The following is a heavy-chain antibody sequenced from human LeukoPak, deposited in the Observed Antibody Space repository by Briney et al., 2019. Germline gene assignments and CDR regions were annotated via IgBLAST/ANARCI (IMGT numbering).Heavy chain of an antibody. D-gene: IGHD2-15*01. J-gene: IGHJ4*02. CDR3: ARDLGYCSGGSCSYYFDY. CDR2: IKQDGSEK. CDR1: GFTFSSYW. V-gene: IGHV3-7*01. Sequence: GGSLRLSCAASGFTFSSYWMSWVRQAPGKGLEWVANIKQDGSEKYYVDSVKGRFTISRDDAKNSLYLQMNSLRAEDTAVYYCARDLGYCSGGSCSYYFDYWGQGTLVTVSS.